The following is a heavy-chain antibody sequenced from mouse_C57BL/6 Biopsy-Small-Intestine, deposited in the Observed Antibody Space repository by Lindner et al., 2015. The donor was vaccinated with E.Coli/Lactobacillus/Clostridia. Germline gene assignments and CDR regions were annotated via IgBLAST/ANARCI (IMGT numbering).Heavy chain of an antibody. CDR1: GYTFTECT. CDR3: ARHERDGSSYHWYFDV. CDR2: FYPGSGTI. V-gene: IGHV1-62-2*01. J-gene: IGHJ1*03. D-gene: IGHD1-1*01. Sequence: VQLQESGAELVKPGASVKLSCEASGYTFTECTIHWVKQRSGQGLEWIGWFYPGSGTITYNEKFKDKATLTADKSSSTVYMELSRLTSEDSAVYFCARHERDGSSYHWYFDVWGTGTTVTVSS.